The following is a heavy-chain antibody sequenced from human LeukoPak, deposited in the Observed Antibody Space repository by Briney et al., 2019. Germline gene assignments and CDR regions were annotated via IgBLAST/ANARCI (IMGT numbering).Heavy chain of an antibody. D-gene: IGHD6-6*01. J-gene: IGHJ4*02. V-gene: IGHV3-21*01. Sequence: SGGSLRLSCAASGFTFSSYSMNWVRQARGKGVEWVSSISSRSYIYYADSVKGRFTISRDNAKNSLYLQMNSLRAEDTAVYYCARGISEYSSSEGDDYWGQGTLVTVSS. CDR3: ARGISEYSSSEGDDY. CDR2: ISSRSYI. CDR1: GFTFSSYS.